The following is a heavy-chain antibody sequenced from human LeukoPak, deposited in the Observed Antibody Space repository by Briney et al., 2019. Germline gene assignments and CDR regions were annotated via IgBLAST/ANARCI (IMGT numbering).Heavy chain of an antibody. D-gene: IGHD5-12*01. Sequence: SETLSLTCTVSGGSISSSSYYWGWIRQPPGKGLEWIGSIYYSGSTYYNPSLKSRATISVDTSKNQFSLKLSSVTAADTAVYYCARGSGGIVATIFAYWGQGTLVTVSS. CDR3: ARGSGGIVATIFAY. CDR1: GGSISSSSYY. V-gene: IGHV4-39*07. CDR2: IYYSGST. J-gene: IGHJ4*02.